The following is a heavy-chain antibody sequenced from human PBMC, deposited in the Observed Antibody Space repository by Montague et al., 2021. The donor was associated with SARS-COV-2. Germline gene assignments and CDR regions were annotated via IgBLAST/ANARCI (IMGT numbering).Heavy chain of an antibody. CDR2: ISESGST. Sequence: SETLSLTCSVSGTSITSYYWNWIRQPPGKGLEWIGYISESGSTNYSPSLKSRVTMSVDTSKNQMSLKLTSVTAADTAVYYCARGCLSYFGAGSHCYGMDVWGQGTTVTVSS. CDR3: ARGCLSYFGAGSHCYGMDV. V-gene: IGHV4-59*01. J-gene: IGHJ6*02. D-gene: IGHD3-10*01. CDR1: GTSITSYY.